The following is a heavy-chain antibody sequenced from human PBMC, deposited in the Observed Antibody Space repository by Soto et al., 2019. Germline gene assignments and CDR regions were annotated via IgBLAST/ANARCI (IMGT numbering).Heavy chain of an antibody. D-gene: IGHD3-10*01. Sequence: GGSLRLSCAASGFTLSNAWMSWVRQAPGKGLEWVGRIKSKTDGGTTDYAAPVKGRFTISRDDSKNTLYLQMNSLKTEDTAVYYCTTEPTGSPFAALGVWGKGTTVTVSS. CDR2: IKSKTDGGTT. CDR3: TTEPTGSPFAALGV. J-gene: IGHJ6*04. V-gene: IGHV3-15*01. CDR1: GFTLSNAW.